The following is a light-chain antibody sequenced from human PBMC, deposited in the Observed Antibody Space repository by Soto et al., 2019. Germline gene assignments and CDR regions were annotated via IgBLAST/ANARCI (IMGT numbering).Light chain of an antibody. CDR1: QTINNR. J-gene: IGKJ1*01. CDR2: QAS. Sequence: DIQMTQSPSTLSASVGDRVTITCRASQTINNRLAWYQLKPGKAPKLLIYQASTLETGAPSRFSGGGSGTEFTLTISSLQPDDFATYSCQQYENYYTFDQGTKVDI. V-gene: IGKV1-5*03. CDR3: QQYENYYT.